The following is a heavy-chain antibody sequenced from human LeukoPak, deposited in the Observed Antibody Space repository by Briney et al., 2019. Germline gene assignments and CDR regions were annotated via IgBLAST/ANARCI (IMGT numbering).Heavy chain of an antibody. Sequence: PGRSLRLSCAASGFTFSTYAMHWVRQAPGKGLEWVGIMSYDGSLKYYADSVKGRFTISRDNSKNTLYLQMNSLRAEDTAVYYCARVGGSGSPLYYFGYWGQGTLVTVSS. CDR1: GFTFSTYA. CDR3: ARVGGSGSPLYYFGY. D-gene: IGHD3-10*01. CDR2: MSYDGSLK. J-gene: IGHJ4*02. V-gene: IGHV3-30-3*01.